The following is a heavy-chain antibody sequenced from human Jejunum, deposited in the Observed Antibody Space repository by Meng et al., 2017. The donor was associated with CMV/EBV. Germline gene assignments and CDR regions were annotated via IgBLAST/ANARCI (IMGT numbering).Heavy chain of an antibody. J-gene: IGHJ4*02. CDR2: IRNDGST. CDR3: ARACRQVSNCYLDS. D-gene: IGHD4-11*01. Sequence: ASGFSVTSNDMNWVRQAPGKGLEWVSFIRNDGSTTYTASVQGRFTISRDNSKNTVYLQMNSLRAEDTALYYCARACRQVSNCYLDSWGQGTQVTVSS. CDR1: GFSVTSND. V-gene: IGHV3-53*01.